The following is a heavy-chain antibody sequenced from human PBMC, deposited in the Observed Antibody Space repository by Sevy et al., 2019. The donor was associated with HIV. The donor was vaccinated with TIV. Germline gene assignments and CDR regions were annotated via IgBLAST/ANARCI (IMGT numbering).Heavy chain of an antibody. CDR3: VRDERAIASHFDY. CDR1: GFTLSSYT. V-gene: IGHV3-48*02. CDR2: FDRTDIT. Sequence: QPGGSLRLSCEASGFTLSSYTMNWVRQSPEKGLEWVATFDRTDITHYADSVKGRFIISRDTAKNSLFLQMNSLRDDDTAMYFFVRDERAIASHFDYWGRGTLVTVSS. D-gene: IGHD2-21*01. J-gene: IGHJ4*02.